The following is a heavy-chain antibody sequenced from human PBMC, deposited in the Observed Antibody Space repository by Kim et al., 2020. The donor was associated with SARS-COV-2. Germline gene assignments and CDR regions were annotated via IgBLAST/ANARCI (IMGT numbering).Heavy chain of an antibody. V-gene: IGHV3-23*01. Sequence: YAAGSVKGRFTISRDNSKNTLYLQMNSLRAEDTAVYYCAKDLRGDFLFDYWGQGTLVTVSS. D-gene: IGHD3-10*01. J-gene: IGHJ4*02. CDR3: AKDLRGDFLFDY.